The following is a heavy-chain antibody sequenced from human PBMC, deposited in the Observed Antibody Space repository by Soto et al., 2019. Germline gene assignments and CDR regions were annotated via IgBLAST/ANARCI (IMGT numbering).Heavy chain of an antibody. CDR2: TSSSGSTI. J-gene: IGHJ6*02. V-gene: IGHV3-48*03. CDR3: AREGGEPQGGYYGMDV. CDR1: GFTFSSYE. Sequence: LRLSCAASGFTFSSYEMNWVRQAPGKGLEWVSYTSSSGSTIYYADSVKGRFTISRDNAKNSLYLQMNSLRAEDTAVYYCAREGGEPQGGYYGMDVWGQGTTVTVSS. D-gene: IGHD3-16*01.